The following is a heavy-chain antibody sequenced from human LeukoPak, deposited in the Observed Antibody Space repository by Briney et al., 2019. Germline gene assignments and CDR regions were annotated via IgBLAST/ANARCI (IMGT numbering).Heavy chain of an antibody. J-gene: IGHJ4*02. CDR2: IYYSGST. V-gene: IGHV4-59*08. Sequence: SETLSLTCAVSGGSMSSYYWSWIRQPPGKGLEWIGYIYYSGSTKYNPSLKSRVTISVDTSKNQFSLKLSSVTAADTAVYYCARGARAGYNLEPFDYWGQGTLVTVSS. CDR3: ARGARAGYNLEPFDY. D-gene: IGHD5-24*01. CDR1: GGSMSSYY.